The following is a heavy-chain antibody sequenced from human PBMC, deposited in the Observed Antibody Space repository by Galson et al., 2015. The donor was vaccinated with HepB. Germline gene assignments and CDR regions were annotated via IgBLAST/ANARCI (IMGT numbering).Heavy chain of an antibody. V-gene: IGHV4-31*03. CDR1: GGSISNGGYY. J-gene: IGHJ4*02. CDR3: SRRGPPHSGDYEPYYFGY. Sequence: TLSLTCTVSGGSISNGGYYWSWIRQSPGKGLEWIGYIYYTANTYFNPFLKSGVSIPVDTPKNQFPLKLSSVTVADTAVYYGSRRGPPHSGDYEPYYFGYWGQGALVTVSS. CDR2: IYYTANT. D-gene: IGHD4-17*01.